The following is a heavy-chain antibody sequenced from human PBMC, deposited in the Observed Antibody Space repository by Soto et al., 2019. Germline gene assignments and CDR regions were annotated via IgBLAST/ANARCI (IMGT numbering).Heavy chain of an antibody. CDR2: IYYSGST. CDR1: GGSISSSSYY. V-gene: IGHV4-39*01. CDR3: ARLSNYYDSSGYYGVAFDI. D-gene: IGHD3-22*01. J-gene: IGHJ3*02. Sequence: SETLSLTCTVSGGSISSSSYYWGWIRQPPGKGLEWIGSIYYSGSTYYNPSLKSRVTISVDTSKNQFSLKLSSVTAADTAVYYCARLSNYYDSSGYYGVAFDIWGQGTMVTVSS.